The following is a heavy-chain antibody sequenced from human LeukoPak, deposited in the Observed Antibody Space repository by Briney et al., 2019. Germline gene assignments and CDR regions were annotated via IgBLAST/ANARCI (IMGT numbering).Heavy chain of an antibody. CDR2: IYSGGST. CDR1: GFTVSSNY. Sequence: GGSLRLSCAASGFTVSSNYMSWVRQAPGKGLEWVSVIYSGGSTYYADSVKGRFTISRDNSKNTLYLQMNSLRAEDTAVYYFARGYCSGGSCRRTPFDYWGQGTLVTVSS. V-gene: IGHV3-66*01. D-gene: IGHD2-15*01. CDR3: ARGYCSGGSCRRTPFDY. J-gene: IGHJ4*02.